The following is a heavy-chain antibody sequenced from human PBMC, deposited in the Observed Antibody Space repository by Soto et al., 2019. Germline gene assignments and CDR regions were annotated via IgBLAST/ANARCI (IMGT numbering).Heavy chain of an antibody. D-gene: IGHD2-8*01. CDR1: VGGLTMYS. V-gene: IGHV1-69*12. CDR3: GRVANGRTYYFDY. J-gene: IGHJ4*02. Sequence: QVQLVQSGAEVKKPGSSVKVSCKPSVGGLTMYSISWMRQAPGQGLEWMGGIIPLFNSADYAQKFQGRVTLTADESTGTAYMELSSLRSEDTAVYYCGRVANGRTYYFDYWGQGTLVTVSS. CDR2: IIPLFNSA.